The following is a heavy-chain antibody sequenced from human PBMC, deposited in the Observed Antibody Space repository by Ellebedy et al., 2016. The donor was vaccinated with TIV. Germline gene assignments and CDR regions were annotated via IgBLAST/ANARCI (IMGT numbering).Heavy chain of an antibody. Sequence: GESLKISXATSGFTFSDEHMSWVCQAPGKGLEWVGRSKNKGNNYATQYAASVKGRFTISRDDSTNSLYLQMNSLRTEDTAIYYCTKTFYFDWGQGTLVIVSS. CDR1: GFTFSDEH. D-gene: IGHD2/OR15-2a*01. V-gene: IGHV3-72*01. CDR3: TKTFYFD. J-gene: IGHJ4*02. CDR2: SKNKGNNYAT.